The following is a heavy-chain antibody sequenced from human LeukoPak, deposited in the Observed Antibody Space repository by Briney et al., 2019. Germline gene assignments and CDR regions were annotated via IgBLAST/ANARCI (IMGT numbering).Heavy chain of an antibody. CDR2: IIPIFGIA. J-gene: IGHJ4*02. CDR3: ATYYYDSSGYYDY. V-gene: IGHV1-69*04. CDR1: GGTFSSYA. D-gene: IGHD3-22*01. Sequence: SVKVSCKASGGTFSSYAISWVRQAPGQGLEWMGRIIPIFGIANYAQKFQGRVTITADKSTSTAYMELSSLRSEDTAVYYCATYYYDSSGYYDYWGQETLVTVSS.